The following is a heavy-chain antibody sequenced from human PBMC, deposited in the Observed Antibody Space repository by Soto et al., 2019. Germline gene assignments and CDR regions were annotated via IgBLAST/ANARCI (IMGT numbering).Heavy chain of an antibody. D-gene: IGHD5-12*01. J-gene: IGHJ6*01. CDR3: ARDMEWLRFFGYYYYGMDG. V-gene: IGHV1-18*01. CDR1: GYTFTSYG. Sequence: ASVKVSCKASGYTFTSYGISWVRQAPGQGLEWMGWISAYNGNTSYAQKLQGRVTMTTDTSTSTAYMELRSLRSDDTAVYYCARDMEWLRFFGYYYYGMDGCGQGTTGTVAS. CDR2: ISAYNGNT.